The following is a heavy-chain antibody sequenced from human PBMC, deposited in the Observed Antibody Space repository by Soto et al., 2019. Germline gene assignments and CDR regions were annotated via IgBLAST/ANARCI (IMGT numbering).Heavy chain of an antibody. CDR1: GFTFNDYS. D-gene: IGHD3-10*01. V-gene: IGHV3-21*01. J-gene: IGHJ6*02. CDR3: VRAGNAFDVQYYGMDL. CDR2: ISSSGTYI. Sequence: GGSLRLSCEASGFTFNDYSMDWVRQAPEKGLEWVSSISSSGTYIYYADSVKGRFAISRDNANNVMYLQMDTLRAEDTAVYYCVRAGNAFDVQYYGMDLSGQGNTVTVSS.